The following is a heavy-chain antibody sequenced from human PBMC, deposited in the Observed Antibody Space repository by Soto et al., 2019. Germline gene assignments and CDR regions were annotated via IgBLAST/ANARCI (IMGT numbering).Heavy chain of an antibody. J-gene: IGHJ4*02. D-gene: IGHD3-3*01. CDR3: TRGDQGRGRDDFWSGPRGPFDY. CDR2: INHSGLT. V-gene: IGHV4-34*01. Sequence: QVQVQQWGAGLLKPSETLSLTCAVSGESFRGFYWSWIRQPPGKGLEWIGEINHSGLTNYHPTLKRRVSMSVDTSKRQFSLRLNSGTAADTAMYYCTRGDQGRGRDDFWSGPRGPFDYWGQGNLVTVSS. CDR1: GESFRGFY.